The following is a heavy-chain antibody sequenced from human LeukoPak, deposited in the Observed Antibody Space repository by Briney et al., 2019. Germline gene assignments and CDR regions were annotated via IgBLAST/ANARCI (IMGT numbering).Heavy chain of an antibody. D-gene: IGHD6-13*01. J-gene: IGHJ4*02. V-gene: IGHV3-23*01. Sequence: GGSLRLSCAASGFTFSSYAMSWVRQAPGKGLEWVSGISGSGGSTYYADSVEGRFTISRDKSKNTLYLQMNSLRAEDTAVYYCTTYPYSRRDFCYWGQGTLVTVSS. CDR1: GFTFSSYA. CDR3: TTYPYSRRDFCY. CDR2: ISGSGGST.